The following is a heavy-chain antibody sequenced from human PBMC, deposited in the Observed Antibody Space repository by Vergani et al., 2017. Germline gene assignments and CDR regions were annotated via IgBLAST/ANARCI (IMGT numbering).Heavy chain of an antibody. D-gene: IGHD2-2*02. Sequence: EVQLVESGGDLVQPGRSLRLSCTASGFTFGYYAMDWFRQAPGQGLEWVGGIRSKAYGQPTIYAESVKGRLTTARDDTKSIAYLQMNNLQTEDTAMYYCGRDQVTILRGSDALDIWGQGKMVTVSS. V-gene: IGHV3-49*03. CDR2: IRSKAYGQPT. CDR3: GRDQVTILRGSDALDI. J-gene: IGHJ3*02. CDR1: GFTFGYYA.